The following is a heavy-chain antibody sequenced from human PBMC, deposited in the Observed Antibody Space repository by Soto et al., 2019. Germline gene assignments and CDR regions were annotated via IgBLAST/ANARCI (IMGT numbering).Heavy chain of an antibody. Sequence: GGSLRLSCAASGFTVSSNYMSWVRQAPGKGLEWVSVIYSGGSTYYADSVKGRFTISRDNSKNTLYLQMNSLRAEDTTVYYCARDMSGYSDAFDIWGQGTMVTVSS. D-gene: IGHD5-18*01. CDR3: ARDMSGYSDAFDI. V-gene: IGHV3-53*01. CDR2: IYSGGST. J-gene: IGHJ3*02. CDR1: GFTVSSNY.